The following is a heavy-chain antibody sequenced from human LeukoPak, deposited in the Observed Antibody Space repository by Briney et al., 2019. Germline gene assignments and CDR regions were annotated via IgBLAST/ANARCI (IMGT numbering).Heavy chain of an antibody. Sequence: ASVKVSCKASGYTFTSYDINWVRQATGQGLEWMGWMNPNSGNTGYAQKFQGRVTITRNTSISTAYMELSSLRSEDTAIYYCARKAPHDTSGWYFDLWGRGTLVTVSS. J-gene: IGHJ2*01. V-gene: IGHV1-8*03. D-gene: IGHD3-22*01. CDR1: GYTFTSYD. CDR2: MNPNSGNT. CDR3: ARKAPHDTSGWYFDL.